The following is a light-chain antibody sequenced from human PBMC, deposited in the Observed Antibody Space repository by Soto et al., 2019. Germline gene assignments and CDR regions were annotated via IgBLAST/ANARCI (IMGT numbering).Light chain of an antibody. J-gene: IGKJ3*01. V-gene: IGKV1-17*01. CDR2: DAF. CDR3: LQWNTLPLT. CDR1: QGIRND. Sequence: DIQMTQSPSSLSASVGDRVTITCRASQGIRNDLGWYQQKSGKAPKRLIYDAFTLESGVPSRFSGGGSGTEFALTISSLQPEDFATYYCLQWNTLPLTFGPGTKVDIK.